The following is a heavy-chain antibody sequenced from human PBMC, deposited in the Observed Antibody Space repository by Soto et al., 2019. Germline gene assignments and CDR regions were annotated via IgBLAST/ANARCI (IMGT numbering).Heavy chain of an antibody. CDR1: GFTFSEYY. CDR2: SRNKANSYNI. V-gene: IGHV3-72*01. D-gene: IGHD1-26*01. CDR3: VSFVTTRMDV. J-gene: IGHJ6*04. Sequence: EVQLVESGGGLVQPGGSLRLSCAASGFTFSEYYMDWVRQAPGKGLEWVGRSRNKANSYNIAYAASVKGRFTISRDDSKSSLYLQMDSLKAEDTAVYYCVSFVTTRMDVWGKGTTVTVSS.